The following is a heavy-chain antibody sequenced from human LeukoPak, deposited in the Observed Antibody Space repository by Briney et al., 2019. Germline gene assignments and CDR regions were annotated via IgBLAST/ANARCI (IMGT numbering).Heavy chain of an antibody. CDR2: IYHSGST. V-gene: IGHV4-4*02. D-gene: IGHD6-19*01. Sequence: SETLSLTCTVSGGSISSSNWWSWVRQPPEKGLEWIGEIYHSGSTNYNPSLKSRVTISVDKSKNQFSLKLSSVTAADTAVYYCARYDVGWYYFDYWGQGTLVTVSS. J-gene: IGHJ4*02. CDR1: GGSISSSNW. CDR3: ARYDVGWYYFDY.